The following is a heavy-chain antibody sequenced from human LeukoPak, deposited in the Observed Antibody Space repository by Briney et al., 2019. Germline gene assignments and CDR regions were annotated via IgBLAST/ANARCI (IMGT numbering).Heavy chain of an antibody. CDR2: MYTDGST. Sequence: SETPSLTCIVSGGSMSSYYWSWIRRPAGKGLEWIGRMYTDGSTNYNPFLNSRVTMSVDTSKKHFSLRLNSVTAADTAVYYCATYDQKLAFDNWGQGTLVTVSS. V-gene: IGHV4-4*07. D-gene: IGHD6-13*01. CDR3: ATYDQKLAFDN. CDR1: GGSMSSYY. J-gene: IGHJ4*02.